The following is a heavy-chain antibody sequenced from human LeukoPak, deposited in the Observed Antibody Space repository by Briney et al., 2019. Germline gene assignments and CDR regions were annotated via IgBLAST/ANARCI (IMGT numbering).Heavy chain of an antibody. CDR1: GGTFSIYA. CDR3: ARDPRGSIGTRREIDGMDV. V-gene: IGHV1-69*13. Sequence: SVKVSCKASGGTFSIYAISWVRQAPGQGLEWMEGIIPIFGTANYAQKFQGRVTITADESTSTAYMELSSLRSEDTAVYYCARDPRGSIGTRREIDGMDVWGQGTTVTVSS. D-gene: IGHD5-24*01. CDR2: IIPIFGTA. J-gene: IGHJ6*02.